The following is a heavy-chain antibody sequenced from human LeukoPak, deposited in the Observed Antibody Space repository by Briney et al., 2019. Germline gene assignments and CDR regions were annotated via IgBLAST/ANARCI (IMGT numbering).Heavy chain of an antibody. CDR2: IYYRGST. Sequence: SETLSLTCTVSGGSISSVSYYWGWIRQPPGKGLEWIGSIYYRGSTYYNPSLKSRVTLSVDTSKNQFSLKLSSVPAADTAVYYCARDDYSNSRTFDPWGQGTLVTVSS. CDR1: GGSISSVSYY. CDR3: ARDDYSNSRTFDP. J-gene: IGHJ5*02. D-gene: IGHD4-11*01. V-gene: IGHV4-39*07.